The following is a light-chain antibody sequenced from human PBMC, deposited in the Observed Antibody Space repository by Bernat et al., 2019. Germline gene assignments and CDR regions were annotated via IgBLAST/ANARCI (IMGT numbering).Light chain of an antibody. V-gene: IGKV3-20*01. CDR2: GES. Sequence: EIVLTQSPGTLSLSPGERATLSCRASQSVSDSYLAWYQQKPGQAPRRLIYGESSRATGIPDRFSGSGSGTDFTLTISRLEPEDFAVYYCQQYGSSPPWTFGHGTKVEIK. J-gene: IGKJ1*01. CDR3: QQYGSSPPWT. CDR1: QSVSDSY.